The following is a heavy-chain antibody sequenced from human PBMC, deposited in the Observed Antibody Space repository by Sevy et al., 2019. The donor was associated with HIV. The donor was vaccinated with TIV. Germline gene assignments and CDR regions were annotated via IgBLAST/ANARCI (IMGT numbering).Heavy chain of an antibody. Sequence: GGSLRLSCAASGFTFSLYAVTWVRQAPGKGLEWVSTISVGGGSTYYADSVKGRFTISRDNSKNTLYLQMQSLGAGDTAVYYCEKVYKPTSSQYYFDYWGQGTLVTVSS. CDR1: GFTFSLYA. V-gene: IGHV3-23*01. J-gene: IGHJ4*02. CDR3: EKVYKPTSSQYYFDY. D-gene: IGHD1-20*01. CDR2: ISVGGGST.